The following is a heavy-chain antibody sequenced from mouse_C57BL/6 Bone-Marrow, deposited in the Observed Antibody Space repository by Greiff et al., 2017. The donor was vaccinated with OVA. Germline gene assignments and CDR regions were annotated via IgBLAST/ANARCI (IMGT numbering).Heavy chain of an antibody. V-gene: IGHV1-55*01. D-gene: IGHD2-1*01. CDR3: ARAGKGNFDV. CDR1: GYTFTSYW. J-gene: IGHJ1*03. CDR2: IYPGSGST. Sequence: VQLQQSGAELVKPGASVKMSCKASGYTFTSYWITWVKQRPGQGLEWIGDIYPGSGSTNYNEKFKSKATLTVDTSSSTAYMQLSSLTSEDSAVYYCARAGKGNFDVWGTGTTVTVSS.